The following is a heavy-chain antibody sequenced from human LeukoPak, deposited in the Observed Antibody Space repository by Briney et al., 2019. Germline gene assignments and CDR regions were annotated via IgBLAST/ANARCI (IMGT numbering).Heavy chain of an antibody. CDR3: ARDSPSGWDAFDI. CDR2: ISSSGSTI. Sequence: GGSLRLSCAASGFTFSDYYMSWIRQAPGKGLEWVSYISSSGSTIYYADSVKGRFTISRDNAKNSLYLQMNSLRAEDTAVYYCARDSPSGWDAFDIWGQGTMVTVSS. CDR1: GFTFSDYY. V-gene: IGHV3-11*04. D-gene: IGHD6-19*01. J-gene: IGHJ3*02.